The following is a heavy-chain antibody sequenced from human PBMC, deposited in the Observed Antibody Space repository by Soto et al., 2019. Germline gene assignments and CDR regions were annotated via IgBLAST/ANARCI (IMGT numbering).Heavy chain of an antibody. CDR1: GGSISGYY. Sequence: PSETLSLTYTVSGGSISGYYWSWIRQPPGKGLEWIGYLYYSGNTNYNPSLQSRVTISVDTSKNQFSLKLRSVTAADTAIYYCARGWYAGNWDYYYAMDVWGQGTTVTVSS. J-gene: IGHJ6*02. CDR2: LYYSGNT. V-gene: IGHV4-59*01. D-gene: IGHD1-1*01. CDR3: ARGWYAGNWDYYYAMDV.